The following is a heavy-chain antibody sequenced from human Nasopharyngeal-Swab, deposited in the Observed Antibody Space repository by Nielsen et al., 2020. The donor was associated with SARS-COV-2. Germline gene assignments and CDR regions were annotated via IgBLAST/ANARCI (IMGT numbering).Heavy chain of an antibody. CDR3: ARDRIAAAGYYYYGMDV. CDR2: IYYSGGT. J-gene: IGHJ6*02. D-gene: IGHD6-13*01. Sequence: SETLSLTFTVSGGSISSYYWSWIRQPPGKGLEWIGYIYYSGGTNYNPSLKSRVTISVDTSKNQFSLKLSSVTAADTAVYYCARDRIAAAGYYYYGMDVWGQGTTVTVSS. CDR1: GGSISSYY. V-gene: IGHV4-59*01.